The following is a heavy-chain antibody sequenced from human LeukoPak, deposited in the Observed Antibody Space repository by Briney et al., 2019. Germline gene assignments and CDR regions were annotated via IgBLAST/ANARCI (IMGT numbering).Heavy chain of an antibody. V-gene: IGHV3-23*01. CDR3: TTEKAIFGVVIGGFDY. Sequence: GGSLRLSCAASGFTFSSYAMSWVRQAPGKGLEWVSAISGSGGSTYYADSVKGRFTISRDNSKNTLYLQMNSLKTEDTAVYYCTTEKAIFGVVIGGFDYWGQGTLVTVSS. D-gene: IGHD3-3*01. CDR1: GFTFSSYA. CDR2: ISGSGGST. J-gene: IGHJ4*02.